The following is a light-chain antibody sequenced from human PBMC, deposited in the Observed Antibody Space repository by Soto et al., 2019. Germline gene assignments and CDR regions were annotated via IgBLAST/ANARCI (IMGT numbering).Light chain of an antibody. CDR2: GAS. CDR1: QSVSSN. Sequence: EIVMTQSPATLSVSPGERATLSCRASQSVSSNLAWYQQKPGQAPRLLIYGASTRATGIPDRFSGSGSGTEFTLTINSLQSEDFAVYYWQQYNNWPPWTFGQGTKVEIK. J-gene: IGKJ1*01. CDR3: QQYNNWPPWT. V-gene: IGKV3-15*01.